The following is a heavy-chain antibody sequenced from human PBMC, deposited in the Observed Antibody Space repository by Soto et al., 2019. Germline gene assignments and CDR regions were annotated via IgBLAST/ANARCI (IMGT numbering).Heavy chain of an antibody. CDR1: GGSISNYY. V-gene: IGHV4-59*01. CDR2: VSSSGST. CDR3: AKTYDVSTGYYAFDV. Sequence: SETLSLTCTVSGGSISNYYWSWIRQPPGKGLEWVGFVSSSGSTNYNPSLESRVTISADTSKKHFSLKLRSVTAADTAVYYCAKTYDVSTGYYAFDVWGQGTMVTVSS. D-gene: IGHD3-9*01. J-gene: IGHJ3*01.